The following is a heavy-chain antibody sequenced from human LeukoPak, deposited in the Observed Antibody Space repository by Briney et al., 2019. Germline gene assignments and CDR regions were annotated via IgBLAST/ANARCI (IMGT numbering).Heavy chain of an antibody. J-gene: IGHJ4*02. CDR1: GGSISSYS. V-gene: IGHV4-4*07. CDR2: IYTSGST. D-gene: IGHD5-18*01. CDR3: ARSIELRGYSYGVVDY. Sequence: SETLSLTCTVSGGSISSYSWSWIRQPAGKGLEWIGRIYTSGSTNYNPSLKSRVTISVDTSKNQFSLKLSSVTAADTAVYYCARSIELRGYSYGVVDYWGQGTLVTVSS.